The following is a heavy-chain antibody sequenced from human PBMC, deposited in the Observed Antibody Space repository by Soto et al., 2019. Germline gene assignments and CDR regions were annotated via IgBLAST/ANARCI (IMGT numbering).Heavy chain of an antibody. J-gene: IGHJ5*02. CDR1: SGSISSYY. CDR3: ASLLGYCSGGSCYWFDP. D-gene: IGHD2-15*01. Sequence: SETLSLTCTVSSGSISSYYWSWIRQPPGKGLEWIGYIHYTGNTNSNPSLKGRVTLSIDPSWNQFSLKLRSVTAADTAVYYCASLLGYCSGGSCYWFDPWGQGTLVTVSS. V-gene: IGHV4-59*01. CDR2: IHYTGNT.